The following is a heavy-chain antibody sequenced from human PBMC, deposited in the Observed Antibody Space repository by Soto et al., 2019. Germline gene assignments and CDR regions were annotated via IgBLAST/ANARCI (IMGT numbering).Heavy chain of an antibody. D-gene: IGHD2-2*01. CDR3: AKDIGDCSSTSCYASRY. Sequence: EVQLLESGGGLVQPGGSLRLSCAASGFTFSGYAMTWVRQAPGKGLEWVSGISGSGGSTYYADSVKGRFTISRDNAKNTLYLQMNSLRADDTAVYYCAKDIGDCSSTSCYASRYWGQGTLVTVCS. CDR1: GFTFSGYA. CDR2: ISGSGGST. V-gene: IGHV3-23*01. J-gene: IGHJ4*02.